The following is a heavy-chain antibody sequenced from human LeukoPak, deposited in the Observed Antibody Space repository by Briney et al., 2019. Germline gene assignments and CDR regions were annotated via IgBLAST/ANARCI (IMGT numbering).Heavy chain of an antibody. V-gene: IGHV3-7*01. CDR3: ARGEFGDYYYFYMDV. CDR2: IRQDGSAQ. Sequence: GGSLRLSCAASGFTFSSYYMNWVRQAPGKGLEWVANIRQDGSAQFYADSVKGRFTISRDDAKNSLFLQMNSLRAEDTATYYCARGEFGDYYYFYMDVWGKGTTVTVSS. CDR1: GFTFSSYY. J-gene: IGHJ6*03. D-gene: IGHD2/OR15-2a*01.